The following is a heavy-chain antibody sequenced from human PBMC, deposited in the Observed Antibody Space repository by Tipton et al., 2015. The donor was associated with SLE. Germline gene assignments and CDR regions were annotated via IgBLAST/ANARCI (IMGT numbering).Heavy chain of an antibody. CDR1: GGSISSGSYY. V-gene: IGHV4-39*07. D-gene: IGHD6-13*01. CDR2: INHSGST. J-gene: IGHJ6*02. CDR3: ARVRAVGGHQGYYYYYYGMDV. Sequence: TLSLTCTVSGGSISSGSYYWSWIRQPPEKGLEWIGEINHSGSTNYNPSLKSRVTISVDTSKNQFSLKLSPVTAADTAVYYCARVRAVGGHQGYYYYYYGMDVWGQGTTVTVSS.